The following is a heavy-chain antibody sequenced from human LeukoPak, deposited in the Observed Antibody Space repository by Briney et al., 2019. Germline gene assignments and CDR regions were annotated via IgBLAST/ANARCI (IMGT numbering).Heavy chain of an antibody. CDR1: GFTFSSYG. CDR3: ARDPGGMDV. J-gene: IGHJ6*04. Sequence: GGSLRLSCAASGFTFSSYGMHWVRQAPGKGREWVAVIWYDGSNKYYADSVKGRFTISRDNSKNTLYLQMNSLRAEDTAVYYCARDPGGMDVWGKGTTVTVSS. CDR2: IWYDGSNK. V-gene: IGHV3-33*01.